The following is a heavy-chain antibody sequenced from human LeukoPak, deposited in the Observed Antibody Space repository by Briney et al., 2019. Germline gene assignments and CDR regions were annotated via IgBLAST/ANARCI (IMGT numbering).Heavy chain of an antibody. D-gene: IGHD6-13*01. Sequence: ASVKVSCKASGGTFSSYAISWVRQAPGQGLEWMGRIIPIFGTANYAQKFQGRVTITTDESTSTAYMGLSSLRSEDTAVYYCARVGIAAAGNPFDYWGQGTLVTVSS. CDR1: GGTFSSYA. CDR3: ARVGIAAAGNPFDY. CDR2: IIPIFGTA. V-gene: IGHV1-69*05. J-gene: IGHJ4*02.